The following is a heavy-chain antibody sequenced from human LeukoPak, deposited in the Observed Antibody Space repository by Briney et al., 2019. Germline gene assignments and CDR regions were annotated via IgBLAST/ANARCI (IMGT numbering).Heavy chain of an antibody. CDR3: GFGESNDAFDI. J-gene: IGHJ3*02. D-gene: IGHD3-10*01. Sequence: ASVKVSCKASGYTFTSYGISWVRQAPGQGLEWMGWISAYNGNTNYAQKLQGRVTITADKSTSTAYMELSSLRSEDTAVYYCGFGESNDAFDIWGQGTMVTVSS. CDR2: ISAYNGNT. CDR1: GYTFTSYG. V-gene: IGHV1-18*01.